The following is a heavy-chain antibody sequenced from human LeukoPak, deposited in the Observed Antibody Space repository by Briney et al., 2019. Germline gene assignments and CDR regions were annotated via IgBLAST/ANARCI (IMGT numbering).Heavy chain of an antibody. V-gene: IGHV4-59*01. CDR2: IYYSGST. CDR3: ATYYYDSSGYLSRLDY. CDR1: GGSISSYY. Sequence: SETLSLTCTVSGGSISSYYWSWIRQPPGKGLEWIGYIYYSGSTNYNPSLKSRVTISVDTSKNQFSLKLSSVTAADTAVYYCATYYYDSSGYLSRLDYWGQGTLVTVSS. J-gene: IGHJ4*02. D-gene: IGHD3-22*01.